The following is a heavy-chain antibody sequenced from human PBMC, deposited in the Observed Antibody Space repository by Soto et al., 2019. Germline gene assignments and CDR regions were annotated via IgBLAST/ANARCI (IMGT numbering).Heavy chain of an antibody. CDR2: ISAYNGNT. CDR3: AREGDPDYGDYWFDP. J-gene: IGHJ5*02. CDR1: GYTFTSYG. V-gene: IGHV1-18*01. Sequence: VASVKVSCKASGYTFTSYGISWVRQAPGQGLEWMGWISAYNGNTNYAQKLQGRVTMTTDTSTSTAYMELRSLRSDDTAVYYCAREGDPDYGDYWFDPWGQGTLVTVSS. D-gene: IGHD4-17*01.